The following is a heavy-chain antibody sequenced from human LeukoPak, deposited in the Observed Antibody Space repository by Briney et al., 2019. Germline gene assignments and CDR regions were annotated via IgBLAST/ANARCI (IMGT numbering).Heavy chain of an antibody. D-gene: IGHD3-22*01. CDR1: GGSISGYY. J-gene: IGHJ4*02. CDR2: IYNSGNT. Sequence: PSETLSLTCTVSGGSISGYYWSWIRQPPGKGLEWIGYIYNSGNTNYNPSLKSRATISVDTSKNQFSLKLSSVTAADTAVYYCARAGEFYFDSSGYIWGQGTLVTVSS. V-gene: IGHV4-59*08. CDR3: ARAGEFYFDSSGYI.